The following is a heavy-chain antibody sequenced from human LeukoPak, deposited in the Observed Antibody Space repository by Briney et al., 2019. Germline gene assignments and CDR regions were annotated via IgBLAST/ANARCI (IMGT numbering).Heavy chain of an antibody. D-gene: IGHD3-3*01. CDR2: ISYEGSNK. Sequence: GRSLRLSCAASGFTFSSYGMHWVRQAPGKGLEWVAVISYEGSNKYYADSVKGRFTISRDNSKNTLYLQMNSLRAEDTAVYYCAKSGGTYYDFWSGYFGVIDYWGQGTLVTVSS. CDR3: AKSGGTYYDFWSGYFGVIDY. J-gene: IGHJ4*02. CDR1: GFTFSSYG. V-gene: IGHV3-30*18.